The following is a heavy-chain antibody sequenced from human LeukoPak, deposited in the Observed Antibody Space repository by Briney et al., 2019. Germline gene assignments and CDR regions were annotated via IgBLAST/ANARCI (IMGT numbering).Heavy chain of an antibody. CDR1: GGSISSGDYH. V-gene: IGHV4-30-4*08. D-gene: IGHD3-10*01. CDR2: IYYSGST. J-gene: IGHJ3*02. Sequence: SETPSLTCTVSGGSISSGDYHWSWIRQPPGKGLEWIGYIYYSGSTYYNPSLKSRVTISVDTSKNQFSLKLSSVTAADTAVYYCARPKSGSGDAFDIWGQGTMVTVSS. CDR3: ARPKSGSGDAFDI.